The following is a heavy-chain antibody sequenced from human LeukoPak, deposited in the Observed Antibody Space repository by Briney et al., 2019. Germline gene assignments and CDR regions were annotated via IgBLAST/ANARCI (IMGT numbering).Heavy chain of an antibody. CDR3: ARDDYGDYAEPYYYYYGMDV. CDR1: GYTFTIYG. V-gene: IGHV1-18*01. J-gene: IGHJ6*02. D-gene: IGHD4-17*01. CDR2: ISAYNGNT. Sequence: ASVKVSCTASGYTFTIYGISWVRQAPGQGLEWMGWISAYNGNTNYAQKLQGRVTMTTDTSTSTAYMELRSLRSDDTAVYYCARDDYGDYAEPYYYYYGMDVWGQGTTVTVSS.